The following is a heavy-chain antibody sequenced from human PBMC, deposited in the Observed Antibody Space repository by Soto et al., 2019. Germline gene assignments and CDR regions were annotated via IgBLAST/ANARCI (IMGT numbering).Heavy chain of an antibody. V-gene: IGHV4-39*07. Sequence: PSETLSLTCTVSGGSISSSSYYWGWIRQPPGKGLEWIGSIYYSGSTYYNPSLKSRVTISVDTSKNQFSLKLSSVTAADTAVYYCAREQRWLQLRYFDYWGQGTLVTVSS. CDR2: IYYSGST. CDR3: AREQRWLQLRYFDY. D-gene: IGHD5-12*01. J-gene: IGHJ4*02. CDR1: GGSISSSSYY.